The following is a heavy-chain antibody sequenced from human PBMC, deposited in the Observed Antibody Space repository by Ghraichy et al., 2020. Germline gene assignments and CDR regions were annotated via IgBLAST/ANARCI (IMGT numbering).Heavy chain of an antibody. CDR2: IYTSGGT. Sequence: SQTLSLTCSVSGSSFSNYYWTWIRQPPGKGLEWIGYIYTSGGTNYNSSLKSRVTISADTSKSQFSLKLTSVTAADTAKYYCARFDNAGTSKHSPTLGLDVWGQGTTVTVSS. CDR3: ARFDNAGTSKHSPTLGLDV. CDR1: GSSFSNYY. V-gene: IGHV4-4*09. J-gene: IGHJ6*02. D-gene: IGHD1-1*01.